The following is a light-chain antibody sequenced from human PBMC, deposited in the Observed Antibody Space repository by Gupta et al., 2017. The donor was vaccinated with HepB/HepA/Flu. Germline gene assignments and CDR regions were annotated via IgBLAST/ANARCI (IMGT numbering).Light chain of an antibody. CDR3: QQDCNSIT. CDR1: QSISRNY. Sequence: EIELTQSPGTLSLSPGERATLSCRASQSISRNYLAWYQQRPGQAPRLIIYGASIRANGIPDRFSGSGSGTDFSLTSSGREHEDFAVYYWQQDCNSITFGGGTKVEIK. CDR2: GAS. V-gene: IGKV3-20*01. J-gene: IGKJ4*01.